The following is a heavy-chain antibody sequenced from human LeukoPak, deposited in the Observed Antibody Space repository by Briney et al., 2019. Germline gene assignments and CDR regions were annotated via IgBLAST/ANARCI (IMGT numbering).Heavy chain of an antibody. CDR3: ARGARNYDFWSGYVYPFDP. D-gene: IGHD3-3*01. V-gene: IGHV4-59*01. CDR1: GGSISSYY. Sequence: SETLSLTCTVSGGSISSYYWSWIRQPPGKGLEWIGYIYYSGSTNYNPSLKSRVTISVDTSKNQFSLKLSSVTAADTAVYYCARGARNYDFWSGYVYPFDPWGQGTLVTVSS. J-gene: IGHJ5*02. CDR2: IYYSGST.